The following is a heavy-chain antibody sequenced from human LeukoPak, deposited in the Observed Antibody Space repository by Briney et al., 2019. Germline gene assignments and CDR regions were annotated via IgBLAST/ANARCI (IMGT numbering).Heavy chain of an antibody. V-gene: IGHV3-73*01. Sequence: GGSLRLSCAASGFTFSGSAMHWVRQASGKGLEWVGRIRSKANSYATAYAASVKGRFTISRDDSKNTAYPQMNSLKTEDTAVYYCTRQKLGMRGSNWFDPWGQGTLVTVSS. CDR3: TRQKLGMRGSNWFDP. CDR2: IRSKANSYAT. CDR1: GFTFSGSA. J-gene: IGHJ5*02. D-gene: IGHD7-27*01.